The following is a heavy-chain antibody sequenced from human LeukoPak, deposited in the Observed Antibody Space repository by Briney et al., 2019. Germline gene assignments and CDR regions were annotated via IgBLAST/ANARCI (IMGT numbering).Heavy chain of an antibody. CDR1: GFTFSSYA. CDR3: AKGSFGGGYSAPDY. D-gene: IGHD1-26*01. CDR2: ISYDGSNK. V-gene: IGHV3-30-3*01. Sequence: PGRSLRLSCAASGFTFSSYAMHWVRQAPGKGLEWVAVISYDGSNKYYADSVKGRFTISRDNSKNTLYLQMNSLRAEDTAVYYCAKGSFGGGYSAPDYWGQGTLVTVSS. J-gene: IGHJ4*02.